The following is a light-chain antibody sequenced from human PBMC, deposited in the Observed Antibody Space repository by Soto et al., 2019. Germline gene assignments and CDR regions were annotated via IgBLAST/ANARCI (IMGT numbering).Light chain of an antibody. CDR1: QSISSW. Sequence: DIQMSKSPSTLSAIVGDRVTITCRASQSISSWLAWYQQKPGKAPELLIYDASSLESGVPSRFSGSGSGTEFILTISSLQPDDFATYYCQHGGTFGQGTK. CDR2: DAS. J-gene: IGKJ1*01. V-gene: IGKV1-5*01. CDR3: QHGGT.